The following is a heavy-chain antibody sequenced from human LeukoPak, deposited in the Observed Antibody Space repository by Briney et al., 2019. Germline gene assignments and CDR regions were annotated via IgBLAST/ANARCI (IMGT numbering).Heavy chain of an antibody. Sequence: SQTLSLTCALSGDSVSSNSAAWHWIRQSPSRGLEWLGRTYYRSKWYNDYAVSVKSRITINPDTSKNQFSLQLNSVTPEDTAVYYCARGTGYSYDTADYWGQGTLVTVSS. V-gene: IGHV6-1*01. CDR3: ARGTGYSYDTADY. CDR2: TYYRSKWYN. D-gene: IGHD5-18*01. J-gene: IGHJ4*02. CDR1: GDSVSSNSAA.